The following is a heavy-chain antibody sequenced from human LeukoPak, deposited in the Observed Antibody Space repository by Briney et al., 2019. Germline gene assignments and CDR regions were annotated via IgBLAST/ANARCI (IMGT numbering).Heavy chain of an antibody. CDR3: ARDVFGYGSGSWDGY. Sequence: SETLSPTCAVYGGSFSGYYWSWIRQPPGKGLEWIGEINHSGSTNYNPSLKSRVTISVDTSKNQFSLKLSSVTAADTAVYYCARDVFGYGSGSWDGYWGQGILVTVSS. CDR1: GGSFSGYY. J-gene: IGHJ4*02. V-gene: IGHV4-34*01. D-gene: IGHD3-10*01. CDR2: INHSGST.